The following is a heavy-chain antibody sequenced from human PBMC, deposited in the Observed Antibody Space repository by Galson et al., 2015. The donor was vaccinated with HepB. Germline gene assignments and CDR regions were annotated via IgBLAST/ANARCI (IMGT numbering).Heavy chain of an antibody. J-gene: IGHJ6*02. Sequence: SLRLSCAASGFTFNTHAMHWVRQAPGKGLEWVAVVSYSGSYQYYADSVKGRFTISRDNSRNTVFPHMNSLSGEDTAVYYCAKDRQYANTWETGFYHSGLDVWGQGTAVTVSS. D-gene: IGHD1-14*01. CDR1: GFTFNTHA. CDR3: AKDRQYANTWETGFYHSGLDV. V-gene: IGHV3-30*04. CDR2: VSYSGSYQ.